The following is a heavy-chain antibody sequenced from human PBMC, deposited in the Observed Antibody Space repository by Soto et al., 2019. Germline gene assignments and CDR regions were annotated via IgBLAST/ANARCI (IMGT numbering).Heavy chain of an antibody. J-gene: IGHJ6*02. CDR2: IWYDGSNK. V-gene: IGHV3-33*01. D-gene: IGHD3-10*01. Sequence: QVQLVESGGGVVQPGRSLRLSCAASGFTFSSYGMHWVRQAPGKGLEWVAVIWYDGSNKYYADSVKGRFTISRDNSKNTLYLQMNSLRAEDTAVYYCARDITMVRGVIARYYYGRDVWGQGTTVTVSS. CDR3: ARDITMVRGVIARYYYGRDV. CDR1: GFTFSSYG.